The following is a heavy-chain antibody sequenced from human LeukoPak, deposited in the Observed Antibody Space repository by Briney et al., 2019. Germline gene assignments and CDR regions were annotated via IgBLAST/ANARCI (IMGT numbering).Heavy chain of an antibody. Sequence: PSETLSLACTVSGGSISSYYWSWIRQPPGKGLEWIGYIYYSGSTNYNPSLKSRVTISVDTSKNQFSLKLSSVTAADTAVYYCARGDYSAGRNYFDYWGQGTLVTVSS. CDR3: ARGDYSAGRNYFDY. D-gene: IGHD2-15*01. J-gene: IGHJ4*02. CDR1: GGSISSYY. V-gene: IGHV4-59*01. CDR2: IYYSGST.